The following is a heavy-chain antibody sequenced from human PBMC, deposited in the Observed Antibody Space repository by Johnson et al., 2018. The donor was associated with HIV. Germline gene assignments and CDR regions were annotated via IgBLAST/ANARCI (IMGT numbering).Heavy chain of an antibody. V-gene: IGHV3-30*04. Sequence: QLVESGGGVVQPGRSLRLSCAASGFTFSSYAMHWVRQAPGKGLEWVAVISYDGSNKYYADSVKGRFTISRDNSKNTLYLQMNSLRAEDTAVYYCARPRRLFEGHDAFDIWGQGTMVTVSS. CDR2: ISYDGSNK. D-gene: IGHD2-21*01. J-gene: IGHJ3*02. CDR3: ARPRRLFEGHDAFDI. CDR1: GFTFSSYA.